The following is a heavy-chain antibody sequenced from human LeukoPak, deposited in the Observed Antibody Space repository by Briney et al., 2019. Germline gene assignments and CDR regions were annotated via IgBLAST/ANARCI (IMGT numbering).Heavy chain of an antibody. J-gene: IGHJ4*02. CDR3: ASAGTYRRFDY. Sequence: SETLSLTCTVSGGSINSYYWSWIRQPPGKGLEWIGEIYHSGSTYYNPSLKSRVTISVHTSKSQFSLKLSSVTAADTAVYYCASAGTYRRFDYWGQGTLVTVSS. CDR2: IYHSGST. CDR1: GGSINSYY. V-gene: IGHV4-59*01. D-gene: IGHD3-16*02.